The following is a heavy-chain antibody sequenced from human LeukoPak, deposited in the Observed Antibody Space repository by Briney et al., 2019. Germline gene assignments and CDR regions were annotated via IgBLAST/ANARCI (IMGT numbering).Heavy chain of an antibody. Sequence: SGGSLRLSCAASGFTFSSYSMNWVRQAPGKGLEWVSSISSSSSYIYYADSVKGRFTISRDNAKNSLYLQMNSLRAEDTAVYYCARETNDSSASDFDYWGQGTLVTVSS. J-gene: IGHJ4*02. CDR3: ARETNDSSASDFDY. CDR2: ISSSSSYI. CDR1: GFTFSSYS. V-gene: IGHV3-21*01. D-gene: IGHD3-22*01.